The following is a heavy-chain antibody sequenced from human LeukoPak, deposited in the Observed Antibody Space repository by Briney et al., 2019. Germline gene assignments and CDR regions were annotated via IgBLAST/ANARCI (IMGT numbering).Heavy chain of an antibody. Sequence: GGPLRLSCAASGFTFSDYYMSWIRQAPGKGLDWVSYISSSGSTIYYADSVKGRFTISRDNAKNSLYLQMNSLRAEDTAVYYCARDYSFSSGWSVGFDYWGQGTLVTVSS. D-gene: IGHD6-19*01. CDR3: ARDYSFSSGWSVGFDY. CDR1: GFTFSDYY. J-gene: IGHJ4*02. CDR2: ISSSGSTI. V-gene: IGHV3-11*01.